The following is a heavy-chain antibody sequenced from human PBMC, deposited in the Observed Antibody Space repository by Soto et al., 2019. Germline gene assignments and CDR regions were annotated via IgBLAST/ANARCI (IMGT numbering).Heavy chain of an antibody. CDR3: ARVRAVDYYYGMDD. V-gene: IGHV3-30*03. J-gene: IGHJ6*02. Sequence: GGSLRLSCAVSGFTFSSFGRHWVRQAPGKGLEWVAVISHDGSKKYHADSVKGRFTISRDNSKNTLYLQMNSLRTEDMALYYWARVRAVDYYYGMDDWGQGTTVTVSS. CDR1: GFTFSSFG. CDR2: ISHDGSKK.